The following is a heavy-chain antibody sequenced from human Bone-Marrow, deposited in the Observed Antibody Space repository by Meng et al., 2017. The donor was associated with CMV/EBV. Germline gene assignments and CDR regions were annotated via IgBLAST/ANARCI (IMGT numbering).Heavy chain of an antibody. CDR1: GFTFSSYR. J-gene: IGHJ4*02. CDR2: ITSTSSYI. V-gene: IGHV3-21*01. CDR3: ASSDYGDN. Sequence: EVQRVESGGGLVKPGGSLRLSCAASGFTFSSYRMNWVRQAPGKGLEWVSSITSTSSYIYYADSVKGRFTISRDNAKNSLYLQMNSLRAEDTAVYYCASSDYGDNWGQGPLGTVSS.